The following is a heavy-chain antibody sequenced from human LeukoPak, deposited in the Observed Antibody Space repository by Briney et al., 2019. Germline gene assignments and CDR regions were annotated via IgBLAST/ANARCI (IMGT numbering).Heavy chain of an antibody. CDR1: GFTFSSYA. CDR3: ARGRNLVAISGYFDY. J-gene: IGHJ4*02. Sequence: GGSLRLSCAASGFTFSSYAMSWVRQAPGKGLEWVSAISGSGGSTYYADSVKGRFTISRDNSKNTLYLQMNSLRAEDTAVYYCARGRNLVAISGYFDYWGQGTLVTVSS. CDR2: ISGSGGST. V-gene: IGHV3-23*01. D-gene: IGHD3-22*01.